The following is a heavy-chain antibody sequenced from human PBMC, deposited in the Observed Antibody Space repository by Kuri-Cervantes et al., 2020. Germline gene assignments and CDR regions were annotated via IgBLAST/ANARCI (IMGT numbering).Heavy chain of an antibody. CDR2: ISYEGSNK. J-gene: IGHJ4*02. CDR3: ATDPSGYSYGRIDY. D-gene: IGHD5-18*01. V-gene: IGHV3-30*03. Sequence: GGSLRLSCAASGFTFSNYGIHWVCQAPGEGLEWVAVISYEGSNKYYADSVKSRFTFPRDNSKTTLYLQMNSLRAEDTVVYYCATDPSGYSYGRIDYWGRGTPVNVSS. CDR1: GFTFSNYG.